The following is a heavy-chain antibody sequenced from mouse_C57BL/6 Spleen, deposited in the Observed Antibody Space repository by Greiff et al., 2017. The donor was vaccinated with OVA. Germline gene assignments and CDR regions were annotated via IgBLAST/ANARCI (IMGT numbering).Heavy chain of an antibody. V-gene: IGHV1-4*01. D-gene: IGHD1-1*01. CDR2: INPNSGYT. CDR3: ARANITTVVATDAMDY. CDR1: GYTFTGYT. J-gene: IGHJ4*01. Sequence: QVQLKESGAELARPGASVKMSCKASGYTFTGYTMHWVQQRPGQGLEWIGYINPNSGYTKYNQKFKDKATLTADKSSSTTYMQMSSLTSEDAAVYYCARANITTVVATDAMDYWGQGTSVTVSS.